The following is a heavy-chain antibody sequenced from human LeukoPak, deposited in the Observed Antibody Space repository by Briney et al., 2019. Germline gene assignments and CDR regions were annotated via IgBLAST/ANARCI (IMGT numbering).Heavy chain of an antibody. CDR2: IIPIFGTA. Sequence: GASVKVSCKASGGTFSSYAISWVRQAPGQGLEWMGGIIPIFGTANYAQKFQGRVTITADESTSTAYMELSSLRSEDTAVYYCARPMVRGVLRTAFDYWGQGTLVTVSS. CDR1: GGTFSSYA. V-gene: IGHV1-69*13. D-gene: IGHD3-10*01. J-gene: IGHJ4*02. CDR3: ARPMVRGVLRTAFDY.